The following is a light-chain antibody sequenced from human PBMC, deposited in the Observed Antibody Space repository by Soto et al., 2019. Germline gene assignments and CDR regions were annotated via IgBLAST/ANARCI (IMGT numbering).Light chain of an antibody. V-gene: IGKV3-11*01. CDR1: QSVSSY. CDR3: LRRIKILPGGS. CDR2: DAS. J-gene: IGKJ4*02. Sequence: TLSLSPGERATLSCRASQSVSSYLAWYQQKPGQAPRLLIYDASNRATGIPARFSGSGSGTDFTLTISSLEPEDFAVYYCLRRIKILPGGSFVVGTKVAIK.